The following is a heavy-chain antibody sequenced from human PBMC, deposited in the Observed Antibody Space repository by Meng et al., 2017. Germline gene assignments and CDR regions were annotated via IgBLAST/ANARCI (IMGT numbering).Heavy chain of an antibody. Sequence: GGSLRLSCAASGFTFSSYSMNWVRQAPGKGLEWFSSISSSSSYIYYADSVKGRFTISRDNAKNSLYLQMNSLRAEDTAVYYCARDGRHCSGGSCYSYWYFDLWGRGTLVTVSS. D-gene: IGHD2-15*01. V-gene: IGHV3-21*01. J-gene: IGHJ2*01. CDR1: GFTFSSYS. CDR2: ISSSSSYI. CDR3: ARDGRHCSGGSCYSYWYFDL.